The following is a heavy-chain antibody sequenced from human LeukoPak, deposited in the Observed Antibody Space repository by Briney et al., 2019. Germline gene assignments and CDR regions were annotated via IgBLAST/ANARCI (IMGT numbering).Heavy chain of an antibody. V-gene: IGHV4-59*04. J-gene: IGHJ4*02. Sequence: SETLSLTCTVSGGSISSYYWSWIRQPPGKGLEWIGYIYYSGSTYYNPSLKSRVTISVDTSKNQFSLKLSSVTAADTAVYYCVGSGSYLFGGGLAKTYFDYWGQGTLVTVSS. CDR2: IYYSGST. CDR3: VGSGSYLFGGGLAKTYFDY. CDR1: GGSISSYY. D-gene: IGHD3-10*01.